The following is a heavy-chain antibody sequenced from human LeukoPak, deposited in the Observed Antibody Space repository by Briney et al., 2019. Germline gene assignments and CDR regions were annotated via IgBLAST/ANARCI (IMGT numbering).Heavy chain of an antibody. J-gene: IGHJ4*02. Sequence: SETLSLTCTVSGGSISSYYWSWIRQPPGKGLEWIGYIYYSGSTNYNPSLKSRVTISVDTSKNQFSLKLSSVTAADTAVYYCARVSCSSTSCPYGIYFDYWGQGTLVTVSS. CDR2: IYYSGST. CDR1: GGSISSYY. CDR3: ARVSCSSTSCPYGIYFDY. V-gene: IGHV4-59*01. D-gene: IGHD2-2*01.